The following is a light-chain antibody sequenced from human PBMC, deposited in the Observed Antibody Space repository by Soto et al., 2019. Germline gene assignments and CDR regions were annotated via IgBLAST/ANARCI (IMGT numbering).Light chain of an antibody. CDR2: DVS. V-gene: IGLV2-14*03. CDR3: SSYSRSSSV. J-gene: IGLJ1*01. CDR1: NSDIGVYNS. Sequence: QSVLTQPASVSGSPGQSITISCTGTNSDIGVYNSVSWYQHHPGKAPKLMIYDVSNRPSGISNRFSGSKSGNTASLTISGLQADDEADYYCSSYSRSSSVFGTGTKVTVL.